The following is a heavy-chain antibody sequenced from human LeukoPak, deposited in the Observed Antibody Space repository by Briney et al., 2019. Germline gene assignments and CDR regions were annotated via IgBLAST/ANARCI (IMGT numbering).Heavy chain of an antibody. J-gene: IGHJ4*02. CDR2: ISNGGGST. CDR1: GFTFSSYA. CDR3: AKGYCSGTNCYVFFDY. Sequence: GGSLRLSCATSGFTFSSYAMSWVRQAPGKGLQWVSAISNGGGSTYYADSVKGRFTISRDNSKNTLYLQMNSLRAEDTAVYYCAKGYCSGTNCYVFFDYWGRGTLVTVSS. D-gene: IGHD2-2*01. V-gene: IGHV3-23*01.